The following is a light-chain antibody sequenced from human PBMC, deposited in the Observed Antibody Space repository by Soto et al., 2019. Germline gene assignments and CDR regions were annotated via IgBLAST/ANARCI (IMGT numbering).Light chain of an antibody. J-gene: IGLJ2*01. CDR1: SSNIGNNY. CDR3: GTWDSSLSAVV. V-gene: IGLV1-51*01. Sequence: QAVVTQPPSVSAAPGQKVTISCSGSSSNIGNNYVSWYQQLPGTAPKLLIYDNNKRPSGIPAQFSGSKSGTSATLGITGLQTGDEADYHCGTWDSSLSAVVFGGGTKLTVL. CDR2: DNN.